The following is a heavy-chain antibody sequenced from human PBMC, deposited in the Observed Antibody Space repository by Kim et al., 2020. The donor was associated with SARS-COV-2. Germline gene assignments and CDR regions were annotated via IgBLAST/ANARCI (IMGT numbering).Heavy chain of an antibody. J-gene: IGHJ5*02. CDR1: GYTFTSYA. V-gene: IGHV1-3*01. D-gene: IGHD6-13*01. CDR3: ARGGSRAAAGNLWSWFDP. Sequence: ASVKVSCKASGYTFTSYAMHWVRQAPGQRLEWMGWINAGNGNTKYSQKFQGRVTITRDTSASTAYMELSSLRSEDMAVYYCARGGSRAAAGNLWSWFDPWGQGTLVTVSS. CDR2: INAGNGNT.